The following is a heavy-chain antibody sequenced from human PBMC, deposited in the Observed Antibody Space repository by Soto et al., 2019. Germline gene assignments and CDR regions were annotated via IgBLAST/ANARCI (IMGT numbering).Heavy chain of an antibody. CDR2: ISGSGGST. Sequence: SGGSLRLSCAASGFTFSSYAMSWVRQAPGKGLEWVSAISGSGGSTYYADSVKGRFTISRDNSKNTLYLQMNSLRAEDTAVYYCAKARTYCSSTSCYTALDYWGQGTLVTVSS. CDR1: GFTFSSYA. CDR3: AKARTYCSSTSCYTALDY. V-gene: IGHV3-23*01. J-gene: IGHJ4*02. D-gene: IGHD2-2*02.